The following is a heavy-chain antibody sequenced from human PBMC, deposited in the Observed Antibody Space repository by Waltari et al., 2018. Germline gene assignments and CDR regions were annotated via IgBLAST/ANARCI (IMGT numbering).Heavy chain of an antibody. J-gene: IGHJ5*02. D-gene: IGHD3-3*01. Sequence: QLQLQESGPGLVKPSETLSLTCTVSGGSISSGSYYWGWIRQPPGKGLESIGYISYSVTTYYTLPLKSRVTMSVDTSRDQYSLSLRSVAAADTAVYYCARYYGNGEGWLDPWGQGTLVTVSS. CDR1: GGSISSGSYY. V-gene: IGHV4-39*07. CDR3: ARYYGNGEGWLDP. CDR2: ISYSVTT.